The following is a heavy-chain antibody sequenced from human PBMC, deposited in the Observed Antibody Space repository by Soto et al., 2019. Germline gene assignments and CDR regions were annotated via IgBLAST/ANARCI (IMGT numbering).Heavy chain of an antibody. V-gene: IGHV3-48*03. Sequence: PGGSLRLSCVASGFDFRSYEMNWVRQAPGKGLEWVSKIRANDESIYYADSVKGRVSVSRDNAKNSLFLEMNSLRVDDTAVYYCARETLRDAIDIWGQGTMVTVSS. J-gene: IGHJ3*02. CDR2: IRANDESI. CDR3: ARETLRDAIDI. CDR1: GFDFRSYE.